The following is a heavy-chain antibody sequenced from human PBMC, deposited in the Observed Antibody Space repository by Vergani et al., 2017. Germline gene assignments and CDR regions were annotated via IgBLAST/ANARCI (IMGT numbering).Heavy chain of an antibody. J-gene: IGHJ6*03. D-gene: IGHD6-6*01. CDR2: INSDGSST. V-gene: IGHV3-74*01. Sequence: EVQLVESGGGLVQPGGSLRLSCAASGFTFSSYWMHWVRQAPGKGLVWVSRINSDGSSTSYADSVKGRFTISRDNAKNTLYLQMNRLRAEDTAVYYCARDTPEYSSPSLSYYYYYMDVWGKGTTVTVSS. CDR1: GFTFSSYW. CDR3: ARDTPEYSSPSLSYYYYYMDV.